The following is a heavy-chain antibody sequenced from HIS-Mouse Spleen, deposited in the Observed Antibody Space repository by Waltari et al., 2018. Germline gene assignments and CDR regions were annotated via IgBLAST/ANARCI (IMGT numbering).Heavy chain of an antibody. Sequence: QVQLQESGPGLVKPSQTLSLPCTVSGGSISRGGYYWSWIRQHPGKGLEWLGYIYYSGSTSYNPALKSRVTISVDTSKNQFSLKLSSVTAADTAVYYCARSPYYDFWSGYSDNWFDPWGQGTLVTVSS. CDR3: ARSPYYDFWSGYSDNWFDP. J-gene: IGHJ5*02. CDR2: IYYSGST. V-gene: IGHV4-31*03. CDR1: GGSISRGGYY. D-gene: IGHD3-3*01.